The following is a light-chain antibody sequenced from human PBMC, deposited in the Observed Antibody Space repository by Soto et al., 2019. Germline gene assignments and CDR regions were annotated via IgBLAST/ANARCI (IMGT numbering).Light chain of an antibody. CDR2: EVT. CDR1: SSDVGGYNY. CDR3: SSHGGINNVL. Sequence: QSALTQPPSASGSPGQSVTISCSGTSSDVGGYNYVSWYQQHPGKAPKLMIYEVTQRPSGVPDRFSGSKSGNTASLTVSGLRAEDEGDYYCSSHGGINNVLFGGGTQLTVL. J-gene: IGLJ2*01. V-gene: IGLV2-8*01.